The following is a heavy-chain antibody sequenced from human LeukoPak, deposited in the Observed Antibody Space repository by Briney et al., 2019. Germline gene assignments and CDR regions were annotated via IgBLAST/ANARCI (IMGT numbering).Heavy chain of an antibody. Sequence: GGSLRLSCAASGFTFSSYAMSWVRQAPGKGLEWVSAISGSGGSTYYADSVKGRFTISRDNSKNTLYLQMNSLRAEDTAVYYCAKDSDLGYCSGGSCSSQRENDYWGQGTLVTVSS. CDR1: GFTFSSYA. CDR3: AKDSDLGYCSGGSCSSQRENDY. V-gene: IGHV3-23*01. J-gene: IGHJ4*02. CDR2: ISGSGGST. D-gene: IGHD2-15*01.